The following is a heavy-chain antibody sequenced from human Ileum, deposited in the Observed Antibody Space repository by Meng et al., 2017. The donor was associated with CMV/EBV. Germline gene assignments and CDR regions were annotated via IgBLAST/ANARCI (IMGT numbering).Heavy chain of an antibody. V-gene: IGHV3-30*02. Sequence: GGSLRLSCSASGFTFNTFVMHWVRQAPGKGLEWVAFIRYDGTKADYADSVTGRFTISRDNAKSSLHLQMTSLRPEDSAVYFCAKEFVLGTHLDHWGQGTLVTVSS. CDR2: IRYDGTKA. CDR1: GFTFNTFV. D-gene: IGHD2-21*02. CDR3: AKEFVLGTHLDH. J-gene: IGHJ4*02.